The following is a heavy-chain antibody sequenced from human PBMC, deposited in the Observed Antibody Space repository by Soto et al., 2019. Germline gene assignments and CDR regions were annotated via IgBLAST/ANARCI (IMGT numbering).Heavy chain of an antibody. J-gene: IGHJ3*02. CDR2: IYSDGST. CDR3: ARDNYDFWSGPI. Sequence: PGGSLRLSCAASGFTVSSNYMSWVRQAPGKGLEWVSVIYSDGSTYYADSVKGRFTISRDNSKNTLYLQMNTLRAEDTAVYYCARDNYDFWSGPIWGQGTMVTVSS. V-gene: IGHV3-66*01. D-gene: IGHD3-3*01. CDR1: GFTVSSNY.